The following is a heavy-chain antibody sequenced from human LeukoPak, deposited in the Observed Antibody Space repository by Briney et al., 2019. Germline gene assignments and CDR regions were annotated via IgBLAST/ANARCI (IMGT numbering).Heavy chain of an antibody. J-gene: IGHJ3*02. Sequence: SETLSLTCTVSGGSISYHYWSWIRQSPGKGLEWIGSIYYSGSSNYNPSLKSRVTISVDTSKNQFSLKLTSVTAADTAVYYCACLTTADAFDIWGQGTMVTVSS. CDR3: ACLTTADAFDI. CDR2: IYYSGSS. D-gene: IGHD3-22*01. V-gene: IGHV4-59*11. CDR1: GGSISYHY.